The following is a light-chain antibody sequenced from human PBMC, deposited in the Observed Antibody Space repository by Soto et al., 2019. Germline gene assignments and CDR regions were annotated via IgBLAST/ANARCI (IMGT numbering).Light chain of an antibody. CDR1: QSVSSSY. CDR2: DAS. V-gene: IGKV3-20*01. Sequence: EIVMTQSPATLSVSPGESATLSCRASQSVSSSYLAWYQQKPGQAPRLLIYDASTRATGIPDRFSGSGSGTDFTLTISRLEPEDFAVYYCQQYGSSPWTFGQGTKVEIK. J-gene: IGKJ1*01. CDR3: QQYGSSPWT.